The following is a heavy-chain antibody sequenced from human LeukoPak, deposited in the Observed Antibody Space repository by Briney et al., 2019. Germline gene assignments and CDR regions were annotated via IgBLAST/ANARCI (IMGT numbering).Heavy chain of an antibody. D-gene: IGHD3-10*01. CDR2: IYTSGST. CDR1: GGSISSYY. J-gene: IGHJ3*02. Sequence: SETLSLTCTVSGGSISSYYWSWIRQPAGKGLEWIGRIYTSGSTNYNPSLKSRVTISVDTSKNQFSLKLSSVTAADTAVYYCARDLPPEITDGDAFDIWGQGTMVTVSS. V-gene: IGHV4-4*07. CDR3: ARDLPPEITDGDAFDI.